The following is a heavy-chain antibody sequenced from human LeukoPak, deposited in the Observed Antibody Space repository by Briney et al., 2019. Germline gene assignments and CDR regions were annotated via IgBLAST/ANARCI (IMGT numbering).Heavy chain of an antibody. CDR1: GFTFSSYA. V-gene: IGHV3-30*04. J-gene: IGHJ4*02. CDR3: ARDLSRSRPDCSGGSCYSVY. D-gene: IGHD2-15*01. CDR2: ISYDGSNK. Sequence: GGSLRLPCAASGFTFSSYAMHWVRQAPGKELEWVAVISYDGSNKYYADSVKGRFTISRDNSKNTLYLQMNSLRAEDTAVYYCARDLSRSRPDCSGGSCYSVYWGQGTLVTVSS.